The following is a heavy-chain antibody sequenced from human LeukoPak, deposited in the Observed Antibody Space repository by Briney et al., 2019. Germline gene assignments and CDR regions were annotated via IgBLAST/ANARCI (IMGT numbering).Heavy chain of an antibody. CDR3: AVGATRRFWFDP. V-gene: IGHV1-24*01. J-gene: IGHJ5*02. Sequence: RASVKVSCKVTGYTLTELSMHRVRQAPGKGLEWMGGFDPEDGETIYAQKFQGRVTMTEDTSTDTAYMELSSLRSEDTAVYYCAVGATRRFWFDPWGRGTLVTVSS. CDR2: FDPEDGET. CDR1: GYTLTELS. D-gene: IGHD1-26*01.